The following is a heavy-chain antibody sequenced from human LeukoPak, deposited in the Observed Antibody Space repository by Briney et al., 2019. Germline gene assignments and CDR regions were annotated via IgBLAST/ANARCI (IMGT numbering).Heavy chain of an antibody. V-gene: IGHV3-30*18. CDR3: AKGRQRGISYGGGPFDS. Sequence: GGSLRLSCVASGFNFRDYGIHWVRQAPGKGLEWVAAMSYDESFDYYGESEKGRFIISRDNSMNTVYLQMNSLRVADTAVYFCAKGRQRGISYGGGPFDSWGQGILVTVSS. CDR1: GFNFRDYG. J-gene: IGHJ4*02. CDR2: MSYDESFD. D-gene: IGHD3-16*01.